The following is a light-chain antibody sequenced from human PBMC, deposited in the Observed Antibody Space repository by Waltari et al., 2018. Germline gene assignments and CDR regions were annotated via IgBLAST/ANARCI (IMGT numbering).Light chain of an antibody. Sequence: DIQMTQSPFSLSASAGDRVTITCQASQDISNYLNWYQQKPGKAPKLLIYDASNLETGVPSRFSGSGSGTDFTFTISSLQPEDIATYYCQQYDNLLTFGGGTKVEIK. V-gene: IGKV1-33*01. CDR1: QDISNY. CDR3: QQYDNLLT. CDR2: DAS. J-gene: IGKJ4*01.